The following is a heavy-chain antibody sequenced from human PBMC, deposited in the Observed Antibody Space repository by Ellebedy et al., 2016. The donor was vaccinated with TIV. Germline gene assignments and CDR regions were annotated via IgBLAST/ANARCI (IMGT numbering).Heavy chain of an antibody. V-gene: IGHV4-59*06. CDR1: GGSIYSYY. Sequence: SETLSLXXTVSGGSIYSYYWGWIRQHPGKGLEWIGYIHHTGRTYYSSSLKSRLTISVDTSKNQFSLKLISVTAADTAVYYCARNYGSGHFDYWGQGTLVTVSS. CDR3: ARNYGSGHFDY. D-gene: IGHD3-10*01. J-gene: IGHJ4*02. CDR2: IHHTGRT.